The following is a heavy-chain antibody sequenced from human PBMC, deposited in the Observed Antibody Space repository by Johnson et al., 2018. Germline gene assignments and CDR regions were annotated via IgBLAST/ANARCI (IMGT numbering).Heavy chain of an antibody. J-gene: IGHJ6*02. CDR2: ISSSGSTI. CDR3: ARVGALEATMDYGRDV. D-gene: IGHD5-12*01. Sequence: QVQLVQSGGGLVKPGGSLRLSCAASGFTFSDYYMSWIRQAPGKGLEWVSYISSSGSTIYYADSVKGRFTISRDNAKNSLYLQMNSLRAEDAAVYYCARVGALEATMDYGRDVWGQGTTFTVSS. CDR1: GFTFSDYY. V-gene: IGHV3-11*01.